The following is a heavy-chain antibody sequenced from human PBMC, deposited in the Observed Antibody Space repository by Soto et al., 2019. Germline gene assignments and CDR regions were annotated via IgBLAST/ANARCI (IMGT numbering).Heavy chain of an antibody. Sequence: GGSLRLSCAASGFTFSSYGMHWVRQAPGKGLEWVAVIWYDGSNKYYADSVKGRFTISRDNSKNTLYLQMNSLRAEDTAVYYCARDRYLGAVLRYFDIWGQGTMVTVSS. CDR3: ARDRYLGAVLRYFDI. J-gene: IGHJ3*02. V-gene: IGHV3-33*01. CDR1: GFTFSSYG. CDR2: IWYDGSNK. D-gene: IGHD3-9*01.